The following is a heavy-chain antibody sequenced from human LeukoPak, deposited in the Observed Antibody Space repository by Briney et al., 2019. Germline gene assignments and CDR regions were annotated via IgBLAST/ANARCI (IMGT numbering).Heavy chain of an antibody. J-gene: IGHJ4*02. D-gene: IGHD2-15*01. CDR3: ANQYGGGCSGDH. CDR2: IRYDGSNK. Sequence: GGSLRLSCAASGFTFSSYGMHWVRQAPGKGLEWVTFIRYDGSNKYFADSVKGRFTISRDNSKNTLFLQMNSLRAEDSAVYYCANQYGGGCSGDHWGQGTLVTVSS. V-gene: IGHV3-30*02. CDR1: GFTFSSYG.